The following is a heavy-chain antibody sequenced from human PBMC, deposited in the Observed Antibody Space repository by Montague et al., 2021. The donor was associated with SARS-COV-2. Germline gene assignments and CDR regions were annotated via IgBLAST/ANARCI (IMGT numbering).Heavy chain of an antibody. Sequence: SETLSLTCAVSGYSISRSNWWGWIRQPPGKGLEWIGYIYYSGSTYYNASLKSRVTISVDTSKNQFSLKLSSVTAADTAVYYCARDYGDYGSGYYCGMDVWGQGTTVTVSS. J-gene: IGHJ6*02. V-gene: IGHV4-28*03. CDR3: ARDYGDYGSGYYCGMDV. CDR2: IYYSGST. CDR1: GYSISRSNW. D-gene: IGHD4-17*01.